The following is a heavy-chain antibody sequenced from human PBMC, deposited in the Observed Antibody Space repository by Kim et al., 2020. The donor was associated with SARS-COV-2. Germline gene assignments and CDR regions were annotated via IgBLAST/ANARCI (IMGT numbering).Heavy chain of an antibody. CDR3: ARDMFRGVSDYLDY. V-gene: IGHV3-30*04. Sequence: GGSLRLSCAASGFTFNNYAMHWVRQAPGKGLQWVAVISYDGSTQYYSDSVQGRFTISRDSSKNTLYLQMNSLRPEDTAVYYCARDMFRGVSDYLDYWGQGTLVTVSS. J-gene: IGHJ4*02. D-gene: IGHD3-10*01. CDR1: GFTFNNYA. CDR2: ISYDGSTQ.